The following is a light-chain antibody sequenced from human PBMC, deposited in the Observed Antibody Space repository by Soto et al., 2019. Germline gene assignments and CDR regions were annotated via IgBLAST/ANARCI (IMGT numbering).Light chain of an antibody. CDR1: RGDIGAYNH. CDR3: CSLTTTTSLV. V-gene: IGLV2-14*01. Sequence: QSVLTQPASVSGSPGQSITISCSGTRGDIGAYNHVSWFQQSPGKAPKLIIYEVTNRPSGVSNRFSGSKSGNTASLTISGLQAEDEADYYCCSLTTTTSLVFGGGTKVTVL. CDR2: EVT. J-gene: IGLJ2*01.